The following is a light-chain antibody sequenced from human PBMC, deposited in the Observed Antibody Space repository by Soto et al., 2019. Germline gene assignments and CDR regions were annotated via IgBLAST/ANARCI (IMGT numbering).Light chain of an antibody. Sequence: EIVLTQCPGTLSLSPGERATLSCRASQSGTSNYLAWYQQKAGQAPRLLIYGASSRATGIPDRFSGSGSGSDFTLTISRLEPEDIAVYYCLQYGSSPLTFGGGTNVDIK. CDR3: LQYGSSPLT. V-gene: IGKV3-20*01. CDR2: GAS. CDR1: QSGTSNY. J-gene: IGKJ4*01.